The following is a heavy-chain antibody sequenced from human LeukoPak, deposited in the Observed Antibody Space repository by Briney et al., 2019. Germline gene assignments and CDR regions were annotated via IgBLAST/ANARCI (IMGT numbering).Heavy chain of an antibody. Sequence: ASVKVSCKASGYTFTSYDINWVRQATGQGLEWMGWMNLNSGNTGYAQKFQGRVTMTRNTSISTAYMELSSLRSEDTAVYYCAKRGYSYDFHYYYYMDVWGKGTTVTVSS. V-gene: IGHV1-8*01. D-gene: IGHD5-18*01. CDR1: GYTFTSYD. J-gene: IGHJ6*03. CDR3: AKRGYSYDFHYYYYMDV. CDR2: MNLNSGNT.